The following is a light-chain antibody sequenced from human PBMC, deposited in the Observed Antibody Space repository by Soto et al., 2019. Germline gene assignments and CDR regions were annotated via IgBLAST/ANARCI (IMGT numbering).Light chain of an antibody. CDR2: RNN. V-gene: IGLV1-47*01. J-gene: IGLJ1*01. CDR3: QSYDRSLSGSF. Sequence: QSVLTQPPSASGTPGQRVTISCSGSSSNIGSNYVYWYQQLPGTAPKLLIYRNNQRPSGVPDRFSGSKSGTSASLTITGLQAEDEADYYCQSYDRSLSGSFFGTGTKLTVL. CDR1: SSNIGSNY.